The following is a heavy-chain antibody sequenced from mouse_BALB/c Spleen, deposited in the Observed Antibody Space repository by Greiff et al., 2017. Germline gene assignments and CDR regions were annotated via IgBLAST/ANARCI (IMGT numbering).Heavy chain of an antibody. V-gene: IGHV5-6-5*01. CDR1: GFTFSSYA. CDR3: AREDGVPFAY. CDR2: ISSGGST. J-gene: IGHJ3*01. Sequence: EVKLMESGGGLVKPGGSLKLSCAASGFTFSSYAMSWVRQTPEKRLEWVASISSGGSTYYPDSVKGRFTISRDNARNILYLQMSSLRSEDTAMYYCAREDGVPFAYWGQGTLVTVSA. D-gene: IGHD2-3*01.